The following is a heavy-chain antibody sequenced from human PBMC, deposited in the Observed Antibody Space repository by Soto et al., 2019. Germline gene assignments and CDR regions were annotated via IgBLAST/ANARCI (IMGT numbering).Heavy chain of an antibody. J-gene: IGHJ3*02. CDR2: ISFDESNK. V-gene: IGHV3-30*03. CDR1: GFTFSSYG. CDR3: ARGLTIAQYDAFDI. D-gene: IGHD3-10*01. Sequence: GGSLRLSCAASGFTFSSYGMHWVRQAPGKGLKWVSVISFDESNKYYADSVKGRFTISRDNSRNTLYLQLNSLRPDDTAVYYCARGLTIAQYDAFDIWGQGTMVTVS.